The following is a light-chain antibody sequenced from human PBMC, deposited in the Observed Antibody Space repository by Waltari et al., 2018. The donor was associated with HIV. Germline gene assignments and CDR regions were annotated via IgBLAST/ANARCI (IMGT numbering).Light chain of an antibody. CDR2: GAS. Sequence: EIVLTQSPDTLSLSPGERATLSCRASQSVSSSYLAWYQQKPGQSPRLLISGASSRATGVPDRFIGSGSGTDFTLIIDTLQREDFAVYFCQHSRTFGQGTKLEIK. CDR1: QSVSSSY. CDR3: QHSRT. V-gene: IGKV3-20*01. J-gene: IGKJ2*01.